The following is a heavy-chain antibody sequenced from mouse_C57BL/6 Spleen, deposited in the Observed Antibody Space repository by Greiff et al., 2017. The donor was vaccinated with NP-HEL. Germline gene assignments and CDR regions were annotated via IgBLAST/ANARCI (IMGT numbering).Heavy chain of an antibody. V-gene: IGHV5-16*01. J-gene: IGHJ4*01. CDR1: GFTFSDYY. CDR2: INYDGSST. CDR3: ARGYLGDAMDY. Sequence: EVHLVESEGGLVQPGSSMKLSCTASGFTFSDYYMAWVRQVPEKGLEWVANINYDGSSTYYLDSLKSRFIISRDNAKNILYLQLSSLKSEDTATYYCARGYLGDAMDYWGQGTSVTVSS.